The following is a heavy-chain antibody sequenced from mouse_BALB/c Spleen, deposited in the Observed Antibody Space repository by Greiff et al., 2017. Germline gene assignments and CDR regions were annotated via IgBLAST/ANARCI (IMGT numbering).Heavy chain of an antibody. CDR1: GDSITSGY. CDR2: ISYSGST. J-gene: IGHJ3*01. CDR3: ASPGKNYGGRGAWFAD. V-gene: IGHV3-8*02. Sequence: DVQLQESGPSLVKPSQTLSLTCSVTGDSITSGYWNWIRKFPGNKLEYMGYISYSGSTYYNPSLKSRISITRDTSKNQYYLQLNSVTTEDTATYYCASPGKNYGGRGAWFADWGQGTLVTVSA. D-gene: IGHD1-2*01.